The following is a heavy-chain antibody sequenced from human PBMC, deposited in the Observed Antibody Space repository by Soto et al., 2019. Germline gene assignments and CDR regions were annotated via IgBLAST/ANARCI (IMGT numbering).Heavy chain of an antibody. CDR2: ISYDGSNK. J-gene: IGHJ5*02. CDR3: AKDFGYDHWFDP. V-gene: IGHV3-30*18. D-gene: IGHD5-12*01. Sequence: QVQLVESGGGVVQPGRSLRLSCAASGFTFSSYGMHWVRQAPGKGLEWVAVISYDGSNKYYADSVKGRFTISRDNSKNTLYLQMNSLRAEDTAVYYCAKDFGYDHWFDPWGQGTLVTVSS. CDR1: GFTFSSYG.